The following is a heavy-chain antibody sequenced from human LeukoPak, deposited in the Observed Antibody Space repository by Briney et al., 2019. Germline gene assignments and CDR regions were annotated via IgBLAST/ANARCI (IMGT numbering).Heavy chain of an antibody. CDR2: IYYTGNT. CDR3: ARLRTYSSGWYSLFDY. Sequence: SETLSLTCAVSGASISGSGYYLGWIRQPPGKGLEWIGNIYYTGNTYYNASLQSRVTISIDTSKNQFSLKLSSVTAADTAVYYCARLRTYSSGWYSLFDYWGQGTLVTVSS. J-gene: IGHJ4*02. V-gene: IGHV4-39*01. CDR1: GASISGSGYY. D-gene: IGHD6-19*01.